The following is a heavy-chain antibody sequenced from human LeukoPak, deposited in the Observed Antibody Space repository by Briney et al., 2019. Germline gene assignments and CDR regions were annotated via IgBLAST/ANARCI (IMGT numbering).Heavy chain of an antibody. J-gene: IGHJ4*02. CDR1: GFTFSSYA. CDR3: AVFGDASFDY. V-gene: IGHV3-30-3*01. Sequence: GRSLRLSCAASGFTFSSYAMHWVRQAPGKGLEWVAVISYDGSNKYCADSVKGRFTISRDNSKNTLYLQMNSLRAEDTAVYYCAVFGDASFDYWGQGTLVTVSS. D-gene: IGHD2-21*01. CDR2: ISYDGSNK.